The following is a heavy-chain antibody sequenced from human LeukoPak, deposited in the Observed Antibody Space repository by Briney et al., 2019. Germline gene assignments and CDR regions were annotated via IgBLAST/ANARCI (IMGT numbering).Heavy chain of an antibody. V-gene: IGHV2-5*01. CDR3: VHRTSVTSVDH. Sequence: SGPTLVKPTQTLTLTWTFSGFSLNTNAVVVGWVRQPPGQALEWLTFIYGNDDKRYSPSLESRLTITKDTSKNQVVLTMTDMDYVDTATYYCVHRTSVTSVDHWGQGTLVTVSS. D-gene: IGHD4-17*01. CDR2: IYGNDDK. CDR1: GFSLNTNAVV. J-gene: IGHJ4*02.